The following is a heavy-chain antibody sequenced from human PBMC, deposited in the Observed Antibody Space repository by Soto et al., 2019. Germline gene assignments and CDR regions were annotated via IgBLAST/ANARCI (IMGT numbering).Heavy chain of an antibody. Sequence: QVQLVQSGAEVKKPGSSVKVSCKASGGTFSSYAISWVRQAPGQGLEWMGGIISIFGTADYAQKFQGRVTITADESTSTAYMELSSLRSEDTAVYYCASHSGSSPEGRYYYGMHVWGQGTTVTVSS. CDR2: IISIFGTA. CDR1: GGTFSSYA. CDR3: ASHSGSSPEGRYYYGMHV. V-gene: IGHV1-69*12. D-gene: IGHD1-26*01. J-gene: IGHJ6*02.